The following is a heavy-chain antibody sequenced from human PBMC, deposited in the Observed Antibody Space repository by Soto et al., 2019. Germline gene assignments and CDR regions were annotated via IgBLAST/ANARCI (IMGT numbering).Heavy chain of an antibody. D-gene: IGHD2-21*01. CDR3: ARAYGSDCSSGACSXWLGP. CDR1: GDSVSSNSAA. J-gene: IGHJ5*02. V-gene: IGHV6-1*01. CDR2: TYYRSKWYN. Sequence: SQTLSLTCAISGDSVSSNSAAWNWIRQSPSRGLEWLGRTYYRSKWYNDYAVSVKSRITINPDTSKNQFSLQLNSVTPEDTAVYFCARAYGSDCSSGACSXWLGPGGQGTLVTVT.